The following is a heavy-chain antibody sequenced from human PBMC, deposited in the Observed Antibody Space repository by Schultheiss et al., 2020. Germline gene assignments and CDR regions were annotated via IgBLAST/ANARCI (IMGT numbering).Heavy chain of an antibody. D-gene: IGHD2-2*01. CDR1: GYTFTSYG. J-gene: IGHJ6*04. CDR2: ISAYNGNT. CDR3: ARDDFIVVVPAARYGNYYYGMDV. V-gene: IGHV1-18*01. Sequence: ASVKVSCKASGYTFTSYGISWVRQAPGQGLEWMGWISAYNGNTKYAQKLQGRVTMTTDTSTSTAYMELSSLRSDDTAVYYCARDDFIVVVPAARYGNYYYGMDVWGKGTTVTVSS.